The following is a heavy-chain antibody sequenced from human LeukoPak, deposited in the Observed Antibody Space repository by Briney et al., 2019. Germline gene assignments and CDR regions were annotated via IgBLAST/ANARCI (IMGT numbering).Heavy chain of an antibody. J-gene: IGHJ3*02. CDR3: ARGTMVRGVIPLNDAFDI. V-gene: IGHV4-34*01. D-gene: IGHD3-10*01. CDR1: GVSFSGYY. CDR2: INHSGST. Sequence: PSETLSLTCAVYGVSFSGYYWSWIRQPPGKGLEWIGEINHSGSTNYNPSLKSRVTISVDTSKNQFSLKLSSVTAADTAVYYCARGTMVRGVIPLNDAFDIWGQGTMVTVSS.